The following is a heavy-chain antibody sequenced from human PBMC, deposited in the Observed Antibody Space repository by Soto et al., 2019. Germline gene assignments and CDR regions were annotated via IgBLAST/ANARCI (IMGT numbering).Heavy chain of an antibody. V-gene: IGHV4-30-4*01. J-gene: IGHJ4*02. CDR1: GAPITMFHYC. D-gene: IGHD7-27*01. CDR3: TKGPSGDKVDS. Sequence: QVQLQESGPGLVKPSQTLSLPCTVPGAPITMFHYCWSWIRQPPNQAPEWIGHIYNGGSTYSNPSLQSRVTISADTSKNQFSLNLSSVSAADSAVYYCTKGPSGDKVDSWGQGILVTVSS. CDR2: IYNGGST.